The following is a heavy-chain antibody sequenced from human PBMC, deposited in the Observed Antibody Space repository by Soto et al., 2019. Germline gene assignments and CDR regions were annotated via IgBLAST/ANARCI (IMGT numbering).Heavy chain of an antibody. CDR2: IYWDDDK. CDR1: GFSLSTSGVG. CDR3: AHMSQQLAFDH. J-gene: IGHJ4*02. Sequence: QITLKESGPTLVKPTQTLTLTCTFSGFSLSTSGVGVGWIRQPPGKALEWLALIYWDDDKRYSPSLKTRLTSTKDTSKNHVVLTMTNTDPVDTATYFCAHMSQQLAFDHWGQGTLVTVSS. V-gene: IGHV2-5*02.